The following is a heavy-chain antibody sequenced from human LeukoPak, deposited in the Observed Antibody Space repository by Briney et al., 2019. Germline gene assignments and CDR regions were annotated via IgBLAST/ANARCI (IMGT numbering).Heavy chain of an antibody. D-gene: IGHD1-14*01. CDR3: ARMDLWRGAGGWSYFDY. CDR1: GFIVSSKY. Sequence: GGSLRLSCATSGFIVSSKYMIWVRQAPGKGLEWVSVIRSGGSTYDADSVKGRFTISRDNSKNTVYLQMNSLRPEDTAVYYCARMDLWRGAGGWSYFDYWGQGTLVTVSS. CDR2: IRSGGST. J-gene: IGHJ4*02. V-gene: IGHV3-66*02.